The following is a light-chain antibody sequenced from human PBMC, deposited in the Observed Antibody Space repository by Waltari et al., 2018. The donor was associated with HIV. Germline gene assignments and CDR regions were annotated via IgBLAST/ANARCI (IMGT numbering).Light chain of an antibody. CDR2: GAS. CDR1: QSVSSSY. J-gene: IGKJ2*01. V-gene: IGKV3-20*01. Sequence: EFVLTQSPGTLSLSPGERDTLSCRASQSVSSSYLAWYQQRPGQAPRLLIYGASSRAAGIPDRFTGSGSGTDFTLTISRLEPEDFAVYYCQHFDTSLPKYTFGQGTKLEIK. CDR3: QHFDTSLPKYT.